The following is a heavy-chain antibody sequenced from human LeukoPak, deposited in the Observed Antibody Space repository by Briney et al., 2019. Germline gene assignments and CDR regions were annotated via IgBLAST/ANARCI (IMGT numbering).Heavy chain of an antibody. CDR1: GFTFNYYS. V-gene: IGHV3-23*01. J-gene: IGHJ3*02. CDR2: ISGSGGST. Sequence: PGGSLRLSCAASGFTFNYYSMNWVRQAPGKGLEWVSAISGSGGSTYYADSVKGRFTIPRDNSKNTLYLQMNSLRAEDTAVYYCAKDSMYSSPAGGDAFDIWGQGTMVTVSS. D-gene: IGHD6-13*01. CDR3: AKDSMYSSPAGGDAFDI.